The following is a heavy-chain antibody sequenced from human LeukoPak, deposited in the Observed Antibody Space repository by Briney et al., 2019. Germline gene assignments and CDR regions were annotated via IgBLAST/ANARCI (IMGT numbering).Heavy chain of an antibody. D-gene: IGHD1-20*01. J-gene: IGHJ6*02. V-gene: IGHV3-13*01. CDR2: IGTAGDT. CDR1: GFTFSSYD. Sequence: GGSLRLSCAACGFTFSSYDMHWVRQATGKGLEWVSAIGTAGDTYYPGSVKGRFTISRENAKNSLYLQMNSLRAGDTAVYYCAREITGYGMDVWGQGTTVTVSS. CDR3: AREITGYGMDV.